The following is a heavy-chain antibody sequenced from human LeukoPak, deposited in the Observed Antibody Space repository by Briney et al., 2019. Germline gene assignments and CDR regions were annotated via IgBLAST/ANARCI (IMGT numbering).Heavy chain of an antibody. Sequence: SETLSLTCTVSGGSISSYYWSWLRQPPGKGLEWIGYIYYSGSTNYHPSLKSRVTISVDTSKNQFSLRLSSVTAEDTAVYYCARSLPGMTTVTIRLGVYYYYMDVWGKGTTVTVSS. V-gene: IGHV4-59*01. J-gene: IGHJ6*03. CDR3: ARSLPGMTTVTIRLGVYYYYMDV. D-gene: IGHD4-17*01. CDR2: IYYSGST. CDR1: GGSISSYY.